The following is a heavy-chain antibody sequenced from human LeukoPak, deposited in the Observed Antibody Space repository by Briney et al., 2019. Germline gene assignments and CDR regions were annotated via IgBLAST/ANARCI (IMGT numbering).Heavy chain of an antibody. D-gene: IGHD1-26*01. CDR2: ISGSGGST. J-gene: IGHJ3*02. CDR3: AKGSGSYYLSAFDI. CDR1: GFTFSSYA. Sequence: LSGGSLRLSCAASGFTFSSYAMSWVRQAPGKGLEWVSAISGSGGSTYYADSVKGRFTISRDNSKNTLYLQMNSLRAEDTAVYYYAKGSGSYYLSAFDIWGQGTMVTVSS. V-gene: IGHV3-23*01.